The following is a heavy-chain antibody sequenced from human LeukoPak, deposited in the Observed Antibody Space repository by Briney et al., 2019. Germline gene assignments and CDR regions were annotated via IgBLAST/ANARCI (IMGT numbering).Heavy chain of an antibody. V-gene: IGHV3-48*01. J-gene: IGHJ4*02. Sequence: GGSLRLSCGASGFSFSSYNMSWVRQAPGKGLEWVSYISVTTATYYADSVRGRFTISRDDAKSSLYLHMNSLRAEDTAVYFCVRDHDWAFDYWGQGTLVTVSS. D-gene: IGHD3-9*01. CDR3: VRDHDWAFDY. CDR1: GFSFSSYN. CDR2: ISVTTAT.